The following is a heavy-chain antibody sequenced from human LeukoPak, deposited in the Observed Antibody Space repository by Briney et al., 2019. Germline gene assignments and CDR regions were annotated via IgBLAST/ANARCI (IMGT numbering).Heavy chain of an antibody. CDR3: ARDIYDSGDFRGDF. V-gene: IGHV3-43*01. CDR1: GFDFGDYT. CDR2: ISWNSGSI. D-gene: IGHD3-22*01. Sequence: GGSLRLSCAVSGFDFGDYTMHWVRQPPGKGLEWVSLISWNSGSIKYTESVKGRFTISRDNSKNSLYLQMSSLRTEDTALYYCARDIYDSGDFRGDFWGQETLVTVSS. J-gene: IGHJ4*02.